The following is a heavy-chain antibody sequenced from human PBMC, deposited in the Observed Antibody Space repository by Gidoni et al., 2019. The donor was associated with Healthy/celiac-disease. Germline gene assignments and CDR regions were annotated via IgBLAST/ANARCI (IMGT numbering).Heavy chain of an antibody. J-gene: IGHJ6*02. V-gene: IGHV3-48*01. CDR3: ARDRLVLGMDV. Sequence: TISRDNAKNSLYLQMNSLRAEDTAVYYCARDRLVLGMDVWGQGTTVTVSS. D-gene: IGHD2-8*02.